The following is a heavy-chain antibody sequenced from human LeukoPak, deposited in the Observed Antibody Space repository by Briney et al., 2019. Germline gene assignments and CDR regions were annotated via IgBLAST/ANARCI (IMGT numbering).Heavy chain of an antibody. Sequence: SVKVSCKASGGTFSSYAISWVRQAPGQGLEWMGRIIPILGIANYAQKFQGRVTITADKSTSTAYMELSSLRSEDTAVYYCARGTRDYYSRGLNWFDPWGQGTLVTVSS. CDR1: GGTFSSYA. CDR2: IIPILGIA. V-gene: IGHV1-69*04. J-gene: IGHJ5*02. CDR3: ARGTRDYYSRGLNWFDP. D-gene: IGHD4-17*01.